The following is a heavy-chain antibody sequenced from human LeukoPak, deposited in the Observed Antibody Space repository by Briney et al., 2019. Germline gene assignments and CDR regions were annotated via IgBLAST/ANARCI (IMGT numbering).Heavy chain of an antibody. CDR2: IYSGGST. CDR1: GFTVSSNY. CDR3: VSEAGGGSWKY. D-gene: IGHD2-15*01. V-gene: IGHV3-53*01. J-gene: IGHJ4*02. Sequence: GGSLRLSCAASGFTVSSNYMSWVRQAPGKGLEWVSVIYSGGSTYYADSVKGRFTISRDNSKNTLYLQMNSLRAEDTAVYYCVSEAGGGSWKYWGQGTLVTVSS.